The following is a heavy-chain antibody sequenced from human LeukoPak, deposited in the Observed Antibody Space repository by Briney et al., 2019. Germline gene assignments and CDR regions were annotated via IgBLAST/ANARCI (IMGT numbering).Heavy chain of an antibody. CDR2: IKQDGSEK. CDR3: ARDFET. D-gene: IGHD3-9*01. CDR1: GFNFGDHW. V-gene: IGHV3-7*03. J-gene: IGHJ5*02. Sequence: GGSLRLSCVASGFNFGDHWMNWVRQAPGKGLEWVGNIKQDGSEKNYVDSVKGRFTISRDNAEKSVSLDMNSLRAEDTAIYYCARDFETWGQGTLVTAS.